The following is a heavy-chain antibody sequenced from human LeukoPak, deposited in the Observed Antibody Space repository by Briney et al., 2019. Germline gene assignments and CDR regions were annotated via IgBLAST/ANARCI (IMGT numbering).Heavy chain of an antibody. J-gene: IGHJ6*04. V-gene: IGHV3-48*04. Sequence: PGGSLRLSCAASGFTFSSYWMNWVRQAPGKWLERVSYISSSGSTIYYADSVKGRFTISRDNAKNSLYLQMNSLRAEDTAVYYCAELGIAMIGGVWGKGTTVTISS. CDR2: ISSSGSTI. CDR3: AELGIAMIGGV. D-gene: IGHD3-10*02. CDR1: GFTFSSYW.